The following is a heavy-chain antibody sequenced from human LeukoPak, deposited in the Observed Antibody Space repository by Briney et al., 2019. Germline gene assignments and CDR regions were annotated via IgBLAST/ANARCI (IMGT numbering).Heavy chain of an antibody. Sequence: PSETLSLTCTVSDGSISSYYWSWIRQPPGKGLEWIGYIYYSGSTNYNPSLKSRVAISVDTSKNQFSLKLSSVTAADTAVYYCARGTYDFWSGSTSTGYYYYMDVWGKGTTVTVS. J-gene: IGHJ6*03. CDR1: DGSISSYY. D-gene: IGHD3-3*01. V-gene: IGHV4-59*01. CDR3: ARGTYDFWSGSTSTGYYYYMDV. CDR2: IYYSGST.